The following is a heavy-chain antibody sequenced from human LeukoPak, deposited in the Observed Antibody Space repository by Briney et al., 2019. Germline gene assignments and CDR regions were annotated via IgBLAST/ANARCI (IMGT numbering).Heavy chain of an antibody. V-gene: IGHV1-2*02. CDR3: ARRAREYSHDAFDI. J-gene: IGHJ3*02. D-gene: IGHD5-18*01. Sequence: ASVKVSCKASGGTFSSYAISWVRQAPGQGLELRGWINPNSRGTDSAQKFQGRFSMTRDTSISTAYMELSRLRSDDTAVYYCARRAREYSHDAFDIWGQGTMVTVSS. CDR2: INPNSRGT. CDR1: GGTFSSYA.